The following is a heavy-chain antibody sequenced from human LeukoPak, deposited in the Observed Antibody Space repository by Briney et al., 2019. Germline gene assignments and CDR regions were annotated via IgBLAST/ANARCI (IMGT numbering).Heavy chain of an antibody. J-gene: IGHJ2*01. D-gene: IGHD6-19*01. Sequence: PGGSLRLSCAASGFTFSSYSMNWVRQAPGKGLEWVSYISSSSSTIYYADSVKGRFTISRDNSKNTLYLQMNSLRAEDTAVYYCAKDWVSVAPFGYFDLWGRGTLVTVSS. CDR1: GFTFSSYS. CDR3: AKDWVSVAPFGYFDL. V-gene: IGHV3-48*01. CDR2: ISSSSSTI.